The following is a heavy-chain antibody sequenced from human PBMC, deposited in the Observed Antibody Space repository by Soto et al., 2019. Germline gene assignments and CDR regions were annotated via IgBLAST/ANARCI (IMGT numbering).Heavy chain of an antibody. D-gene: IGHD3-10*01. CDR2: ISYDGSNK. Sequence: QVQLVESGGGVVQPGRSLRLSCAASGFTFSSYGMHWVRQAPGKGLEWVAVISYDGSNKYYADSVKGRFTISRDNSKNTLYLQMNSLISEDTAVYYCAKDRDLWFGELFGSPSDTWGQGTLVTVSS. CDR1: GFTFSSYG. J-gene: IGHJ5*02. CDR3: AKDRDLWFGELFGSPSDT. V-gene: IGHV3-30*18.